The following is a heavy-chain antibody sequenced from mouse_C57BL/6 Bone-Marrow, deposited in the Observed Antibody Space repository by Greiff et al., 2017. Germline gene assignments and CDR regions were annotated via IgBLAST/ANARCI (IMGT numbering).Heavy chain of an antibody. V-gene: IGHV1-64*01. Sequence: QVQLKQPGAELVKPGASVKLSCKASGYTFTSYWMHWVKQRPGQGLEWIGMIHPNSGSTNYNEKFKSKATLTVDKSSSTAYMQLSSLTSEDSAVYYCARGTITTVVDWYFDVWGTGTTVTVSS. D-gene: IGHD1-1*01. CDR2: IHPNSGST. CDR1: GYTFTSYW. J-gene: IGHJ1*03. CDR3: ARGTITTVVDWYFDV.